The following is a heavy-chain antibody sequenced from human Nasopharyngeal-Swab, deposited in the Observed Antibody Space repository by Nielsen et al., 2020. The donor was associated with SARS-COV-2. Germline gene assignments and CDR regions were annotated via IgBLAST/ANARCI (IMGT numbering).Heavy chain of an antibody. Sequence: GESLKISCAASGFTFSDSAIHWVRQASGKGLEVVGRLRSKGNNYATAYSASGKGRFIIFRDDPTNTAYLQMNSLKTEDTAMYYCTRCGGGCYSGRDYWGQGTLVTVSS. CDR3: TRCGGGCYSGRDY. J-gene: IGHJ4*02. CDR1: GFTFSDSA. V-gene: IGHV3-73*01. CDR2: LRSKGNNYAT. D-gene: IGHD2-15*01.